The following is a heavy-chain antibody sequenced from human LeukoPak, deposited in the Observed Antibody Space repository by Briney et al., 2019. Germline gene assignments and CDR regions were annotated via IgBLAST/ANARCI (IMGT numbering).Heavy chain of an antibody. J-gene: IGHJ4*02. CDR2: IYYSGST. Sequence: SETLTLTCTVSGGSISSYYWSWIRQPPGKGLEWIGYIYYSGSTNYNPSLKSRVTISVDTSKNQFSLKLSSVTAADTAVYYCARDGDGSGVAKYWGQGTLVTVSS. CDR3: ARDGDGSGVAKY. CDR1: GGSISSYY. V-gene: IGHV4-59*01. D-gene: IGHD5-24*01.